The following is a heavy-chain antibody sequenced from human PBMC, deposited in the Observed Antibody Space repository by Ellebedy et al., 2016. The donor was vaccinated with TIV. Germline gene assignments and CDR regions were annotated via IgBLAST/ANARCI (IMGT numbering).Heavy chain of an antibody. CDR1: DFAFSSFG. CDR3: AKERGGGAVAPHSH. J-gene: IGHJ4*02. Sequence: GESLKISCVASDFAFSSFGMHWVRQTPGKGLEWVAAIWYDGNNKYYADSVKGRFSISRDNSKNTLYLQMTSLRATDKDVYYCAKERGGGAVAPHSHWGQGTLVTVSS. D-gene: IGHD6-19*01. V-gene: IGHV3-33*03. CDR2: IWYDGNNK.